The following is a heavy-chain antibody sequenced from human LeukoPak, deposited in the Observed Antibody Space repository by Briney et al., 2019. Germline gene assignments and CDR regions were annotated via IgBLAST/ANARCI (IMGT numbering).Heavy chain of an antibody. J-gene: IGHJ4*02. CDR1: GFTFSSYG. Sequence: SGGSLRLSCAASGFTFSSYGMTWVRQAPGKGLEWVSYISSSSSTIYYADSVKGRFTISRDNAKNSLYLQLNSLRAEDTAVYYCAKLVRVGTSYCFDLWGQGTLVTVSS. D-gene: IGHD1-26*01. CDR3: AKLVRVGTSYCFDL. V-gene: IGHV3-48*01. CDR2: ISSSSSTI.